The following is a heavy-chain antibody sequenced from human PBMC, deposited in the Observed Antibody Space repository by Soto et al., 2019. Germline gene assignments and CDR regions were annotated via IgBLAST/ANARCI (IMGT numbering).Heavy chain of an antibody. CDR2: IYYSGST. Sequence: QVQLQESGPGLVKPSETLSLTCTVSGGSVSSGSYYWSWIRQPPGKGLEWIGYIYYSGSTNYNPSLKSRVTISVDTSKNQFSLKLSSVTAADTAVYYCARVGWEDDSSGSFACWGQGTLVTVSS. J-gene: IGHJ4*02. CDR3: ARVGWEDDSSGSFAC. CDR1: GGSVSSGSYY. V-gene: IGHV4-61*01. D-gene: IGHD3-22*01.